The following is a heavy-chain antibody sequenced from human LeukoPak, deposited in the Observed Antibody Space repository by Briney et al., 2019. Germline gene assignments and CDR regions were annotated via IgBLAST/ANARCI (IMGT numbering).Heavy chain of an antibody. D-gene: IGHD3-10*01. V-gene: IGHV3-23*01. J-gene: IGHJ4*02. Sequence: PGGSLRLSCAASGLTFSSYAMSWVRQAPGKGLEWVSAISGSGGSTYYADSVKGRFTISRDNSKNTLYLQMNSLRAEDTAVYYCAKGDRITVVQGVIITLCPVDYWGQGTLVTVSS. CDR3: AKGDRITVVQGVIITLCPVDY. CDR2: ISGSGGST. CDR1: GLTFSSYA.